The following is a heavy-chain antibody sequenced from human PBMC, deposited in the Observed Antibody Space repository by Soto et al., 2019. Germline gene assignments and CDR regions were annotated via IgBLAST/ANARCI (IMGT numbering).Heavy chain of an antibody. J-gene: IGHJ4*02. CDR1: GFTFNNYA. CDR2: ITDSGDDT. Sequence: EVQLLESGGGLVQPGGSLRLSCAASGFTFNNYAMGWVRQAPGKGLEWVSAITDSGDDTYYIDSVKGRFTISRDNSKCTLYLQMNSLRAEDTAIYYCAKLGSISWSPHYYFDYWGQGTLVTVSS. CDR3: AKLGSISWSPHYYFDY. V-gene: IGHV3-23*01. D-gene: IGHD3-10*01.